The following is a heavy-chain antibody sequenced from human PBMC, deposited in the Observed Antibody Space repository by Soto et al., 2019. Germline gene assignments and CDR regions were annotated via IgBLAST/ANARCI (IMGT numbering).Heavy chain of an antibody. Sequence: QVQLVESGGGVVQPGRSLRLSCAASGFTFSSYGMHWVRQAPGKGLEWVAVISYDGSNKYYADSVKGRFTISRDNSKSTLYLQMNSLRAEDTAVYYCAKDPRASSGWYNWFDPWGQGTLVTVSS. J-gene: IGHJ5*02. D-gene: IGHD6-19*01. CDR2: ISYDGSNK. CDR1: GFTFSSYG. CDR3: AKDPRASSGWYNWFDP. V-gene: IGHV3-30*18.